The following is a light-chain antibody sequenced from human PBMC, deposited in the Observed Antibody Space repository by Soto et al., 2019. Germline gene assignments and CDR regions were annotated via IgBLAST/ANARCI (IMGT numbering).Light chain of an antibody. Sequence: ERVMTQSPATLSVSPGERATLSCRASQSVDSNLAWYQQKPGQAPRLLMFGASTRATDVPARFSGSGSGTEFTLTISSLQSEDFAVYYCQQYNDWILTFGQGTKVDIK. V-gene: IGKV3-15*01. J-gene: IGKJ1*01. CDR1: QSVDSN. CDR2: GAS. CDR3: QQYNDWILT.